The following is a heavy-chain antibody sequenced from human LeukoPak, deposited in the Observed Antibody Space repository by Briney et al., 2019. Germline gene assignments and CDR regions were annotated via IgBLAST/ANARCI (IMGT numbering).Heavy chain of an antibody. V-gene: IGHV3-48*03. J-gene: IGHJ4*02. CDR1: GFTFSSYE. CDR2: ISSSSSTI. Sequence: GGSLRLSCAASGFTFSSYEMNWVRQAPGKGLEWVSYISSSSSTIYYADSVKGRFTISRDNAKNSLYLQMNSLRAEDTAVYYCARNLLVYSSSGFDYWGQGTLVTVSS. D-gene: IGHD6-6*01. CDR3: ARNLLVYSSSGFDY.